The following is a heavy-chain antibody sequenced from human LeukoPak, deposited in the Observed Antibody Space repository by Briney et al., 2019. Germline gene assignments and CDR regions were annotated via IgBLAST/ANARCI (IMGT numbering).Heavy chain of an antibody. D-gene: IGHD5-24*01. CDR3: AREKEMATFHIDY. J-gene: IGHJ4*02. CDR1: GFTFSSYG. CDR2: IRYDGSNK. V-gene: IGHV3-30*02. Sequence: GGSLRLSCAASGFTFSSYGMHWVRQAPGKGLEWVAFIRYDGSNKYYADSVKGRFTISRDNAKNSLYLQMNSLRAEDTAVYYCAREKEMATFHIDYWGQGTLVTVSS.